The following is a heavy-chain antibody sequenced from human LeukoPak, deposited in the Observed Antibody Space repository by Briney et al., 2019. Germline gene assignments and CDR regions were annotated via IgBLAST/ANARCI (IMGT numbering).Heavy chain of an antibody. D-gene: IGHD2-2*01. Sequence: ASVKVSCKASGYTFTGYYMHWVRQAPGQGLEWMGWINPNSGGTNYAQKFQGRVTMTRDTSISTAYMELSRLISDDTAVYYCARGYCTSTSCSYMDAWGKGTTVTVSS. CDR3: ARGYCTSTSCSYMDA. CDR2: INPNSGGT. J-gene: IGHJ6*03. V-gene: IGHV1-2*02. CDR1: GYTFTGYY.